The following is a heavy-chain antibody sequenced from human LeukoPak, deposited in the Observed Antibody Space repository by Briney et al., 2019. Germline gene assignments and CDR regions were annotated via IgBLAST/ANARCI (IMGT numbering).Heavy chain of an antibody. Sequence: PGGSLRLSCAASGFTFSSYAMSWVRQAPGKGLEWVSAISGSGGSTYYADSVKGRFTISRDNSKNTLYLQMNSLRAEDTAVYYCARVGGYYCGGDCSEGTFDNWFDPWGQGTLVTVSS. CDR1: GFTFSSYA. J-gene: IGHJ5*02. CDR2: ISGSGGST. V-gene: IGHV3-23*01. D-gene: IGHD2-21*02. CDR3: ARVGGYYCGGDCSEGTFDNWFDP.